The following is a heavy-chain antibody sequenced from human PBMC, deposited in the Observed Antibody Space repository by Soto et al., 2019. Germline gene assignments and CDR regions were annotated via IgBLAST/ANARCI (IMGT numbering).Heavy chain of an antibody. D-gene: IGHD3-22*01. Sequence: QVQLQESGPGLVKPSQTLSLTCTVSGGSISSGGYYWSWIRQHPGKGLEWIGYIYYSGSTYYNPSLKSRVTISVDTSKNQFSLKLSSVTAADTAVYYCARVYDSSGDTNWFDPWGQGTLVTVSS. CDR2: IYYSGST. J-gene: IGHJ5*02. V-gene: IGHV4-31*03. CDR1: GGSISSGGYY. CDR3: ARVYDSSGDTNWFDP.